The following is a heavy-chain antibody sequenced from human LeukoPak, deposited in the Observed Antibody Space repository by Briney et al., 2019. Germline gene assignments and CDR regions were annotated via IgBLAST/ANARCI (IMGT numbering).Heavy chain of an antibody. CDR2: VNSDGSTT. J-gene: IGHJ4*02. V-gene: IGHV3-74*01. CDR3: ARGYYSSSRFDS. Sequence: GGSLRLFCAASVFLLSNYCMLGVRQAPGKGLVWVSRVNSDGSTTNYADSVKGRFTISRDNAENTLYMRMNSLRPEDTAVYYCARGYYSSSRFDSWGQGTLVTVSS. D-gene: IGHD6-13*01. CDR1: VFLLSNYC.